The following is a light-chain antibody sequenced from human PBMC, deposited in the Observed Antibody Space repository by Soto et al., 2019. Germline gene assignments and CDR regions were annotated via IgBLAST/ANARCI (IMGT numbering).Light chain of an antibody. V-gene: IGLV2-8*01. CDR3: CSYAGSNSLV. Sequence: QSALTQPPSASGSPGQSVTISCTGTSSDVGGYNYVSWYQHHPGKAPKLMIYEVSKRPSGVPDRFSGSKSGNTASLTVSGLQAEDEAEYYCCSYAGSNSLVFGGVTKLTV. J-gene: IGLJ2*01. CDR2: EVS. CDR1: SSDVGGYNY.